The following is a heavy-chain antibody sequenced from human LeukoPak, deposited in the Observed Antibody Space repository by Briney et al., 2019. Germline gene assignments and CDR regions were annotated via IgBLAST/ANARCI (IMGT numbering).Heavy chain of an antibody. D-gene: IGHD5-18*01. V-gene: IGHV4-59*01. CDR3: ARGPSSGYSYG. Sequence: SETLSLTCTVSGGSISSYYWSWIRQPPGKGLEWIEYIYYSGNTNYNPSLKSRVTISVDTSKNQFSLNVSSVTAADTSVYYCARGPSSGYSYGWGQGTLVTVSS. CDR2: IYYSGNT. CDR1: GGSISSYY. J-gene: IGHJ4*02.